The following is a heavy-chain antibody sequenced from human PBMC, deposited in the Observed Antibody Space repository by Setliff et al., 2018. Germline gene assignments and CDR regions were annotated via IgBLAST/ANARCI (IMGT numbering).Heavy chain of an antibody. CDR2: VYHSGGT. J-gene: IGHJ4*02. CDR3: ARQPSSGAYYNPRPYYFDY. V-gene: IGHV4-39*01. CDR1: GGSISSGSDY. D-gene: IGHD3-10*01. Sequence: SETLSLTCTVSGGSISSGSDYWAWIRQPPGKGLEWLGTVYHSGGTYYNPSLKSRVTMSVDTPKNLFSLKLNSVTAADTAVYFCARQPSSGAYYNPRPYYFDYWGQGTLVTVSS.